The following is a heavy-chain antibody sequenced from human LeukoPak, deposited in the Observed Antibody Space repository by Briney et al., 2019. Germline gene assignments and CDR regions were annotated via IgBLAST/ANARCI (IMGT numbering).Heavy chain of an antibody. CDR1: GFPFSTYA. V-gene: IGHV3-23*01. J-gene: IGHJ4*02. CDR2: IGGSGSST. D-gene: IGHD1-26*01. CDR3: AKQGSGSYLDH. Sequence: GGSLRLSCAASGFPFSTYAMSWVRQAPGKGLEWVSSIGGSGSSTYYADSVKGWFTISRDNSKNTLYLQMNSLRAEDTAVYYCAKQGSGSYLDHWGQGTLVTVSS.